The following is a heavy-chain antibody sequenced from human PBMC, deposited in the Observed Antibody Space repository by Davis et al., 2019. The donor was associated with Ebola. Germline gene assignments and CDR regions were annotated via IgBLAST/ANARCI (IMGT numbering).Heavy chain of an antibody. CDR3: ARVADSYCSTTSCRIFAY. Sequence: GGSLRLSCAASGFTFSHFHMHWLRQAPGKGLEWVAVMSYNGSLQSTADSVKGRFTISRDNSKNTLYLEMNSLTPEDTAVYFCARVADSYCSTTSCRIFAYWGQGTLVTVSS. CDR1: GFTFSHFH. D-gene: IGHD2-2*01. CDR2: MSYNGSLQ. J-gene: IGHJ4*02. V-gene: IGHV3-30-3*01.